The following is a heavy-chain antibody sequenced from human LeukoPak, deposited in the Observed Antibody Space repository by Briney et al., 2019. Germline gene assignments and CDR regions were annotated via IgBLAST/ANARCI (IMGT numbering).Heavy chain of an antibody. D-gene: IGHD1-7*01. J-gene: IGHJ4*02. Sequence: PGKSLTLSCVVSGFNFDNFAMHWVRQPLGKGLEWVAVISHDGRTKYYADSMKGRITISRDNSKNTLFLQMNNLRSEDTAVYYCAKGFRGTRIDYWGQGTLVTVSS. CDR2: ISHDGRTK. V-gene: IGHV3-30*04. CDR1: GFNFDNFA. CDR3: AKGFRGTRIDY.